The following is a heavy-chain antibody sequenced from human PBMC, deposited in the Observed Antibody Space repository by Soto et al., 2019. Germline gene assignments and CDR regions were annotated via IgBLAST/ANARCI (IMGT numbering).Heavy chain of an antibody. V-gene: IGHV5-10-1*04. J-gene: IGHJ5*02. CDR3: ASPSRYQLPEDWFDP. CDR1: GCSFTRKW. CDR2: IDPTDSYT. Sequence: GESLKISCKASGCSFTRKWISWVRQMPGKGLEWMGRIDPTDSYTNYSPSFQGRFTIFRDNSKNTLYLQMNSLRAEDTAVYYCASPSRYQLPEDWFDPWGQGTLVTVSS. D-gene: IGHD2-2*01.